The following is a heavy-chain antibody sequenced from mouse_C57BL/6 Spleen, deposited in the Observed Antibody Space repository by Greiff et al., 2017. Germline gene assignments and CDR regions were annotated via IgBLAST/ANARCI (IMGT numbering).Heavy chain of an antibody. D-gene: IGHD3-2*02. V-gene: IGHV2-6*01. CDR1: GFSLTSYG. CDR3: ARQTAQDAMDY. J-gene: IGHJ4*01. CDR2: IWGVGST. Sequence: VKLMESGPGLVAPSQSLSITCTVSGFSLTSYGVDWVRQSPGKGLEWLGVIWGVGSTNYNSALKSRLSISKDNSKSQVFLKMNSLQTDDTAMYYCARQTAQDAMDYWGQGTSVTVSS.